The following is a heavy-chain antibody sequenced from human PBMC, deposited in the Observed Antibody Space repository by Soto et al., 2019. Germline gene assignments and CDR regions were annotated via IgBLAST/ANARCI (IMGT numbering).Heavy chain of an antibody. CDR2: ISYDGSNK. J-gene: IGHJ4*02. V-gene: IGHV3-30*04. Sequence: QVQLVESGGGVVQPGRSLRLSCVGSGFTFSTYSMHWVRQAPGKGLEWVACISYDGSNKYYADSVKGRFTISRDNSKNTLYLQMNTLRAEDTAVYYCAVYGDPTFDYWGQGTLVTVSS. CDR1: GFTFSTYS. D-gene: IGHD4-17*01. CDR3: AVYGDPTFDY.